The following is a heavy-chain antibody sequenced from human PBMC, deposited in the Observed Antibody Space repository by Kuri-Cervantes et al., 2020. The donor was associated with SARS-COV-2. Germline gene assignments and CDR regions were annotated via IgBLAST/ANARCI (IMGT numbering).Heavy chain of an antibody. Sequence: GSLRLSCAVSGYSISSGYYWGWSRQPSGRGLEWIGSSYHSGSTYYNPSLKSRVTISVDTSKNQFSLKLSSVTAADTAVYYCARGPYGSGSYPIDYWGQGTLVTVSS. CDR2: SYHSGST. V-gene: IGHV4-38-2*01. J-gene: IGHJ4*02. D-gene: IGHD3-10*01. CDR3: ARGPYGSGSYPIDY. CDR1: GYSISSGYY.